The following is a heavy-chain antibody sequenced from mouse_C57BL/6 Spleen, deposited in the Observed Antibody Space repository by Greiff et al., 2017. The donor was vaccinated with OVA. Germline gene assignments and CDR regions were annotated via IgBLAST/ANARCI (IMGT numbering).Heavy chain of an antibody. CDR2: IDPETGGT. D-gene: IGHD2-4*01. CDR1: GYTFTDYE. J-gene: IGHJ2*01. CDR3: TRRYDYRFDY. V-gene: IGHV1-15*01. Sequence: QVQLQQSGAELVRPGASVTLSCKASGYTFTDYEMHWVKQTPVHGLEWIGAIDPETGGTAYNQKFKGKAILTADKSSSTAYMELRSLTSEDSAVYYCTRRYDYRFDYWGQGTTLTVSS.